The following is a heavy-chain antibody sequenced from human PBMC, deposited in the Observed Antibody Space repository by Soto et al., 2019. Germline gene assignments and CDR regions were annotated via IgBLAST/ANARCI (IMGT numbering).Heavy chain of an antibody. Sequence: EVQLVESGGDLVQPGGSLRLSCAASGFTFSNYWMHWVRQTPGKGLVWVSRINPDGSRTSYADSVRGRFTISRDNAKNTLYLQRNSLGADDTAVYYCARVAVTTYYFDTWGHGTLVTVSS. D-gene: IGHD4-17*01. CDR3: ARVAVTTYYFDT. CDR2: INPDGSRT. V-gene: IGHV3-74*01. CDR1: GFTFSNYW. J-gene: IGHJ4*01.